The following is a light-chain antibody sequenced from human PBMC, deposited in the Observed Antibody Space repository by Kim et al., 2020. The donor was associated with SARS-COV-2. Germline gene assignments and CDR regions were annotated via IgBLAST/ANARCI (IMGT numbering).Light chain of an antibody. V-gene: IGKV1-39*01. CDR1: QSISSH. CDR2: AAS. CDR3: QQSYITPFT. J-gene: IGKJ3*01. Sequence: DIQMTQSPSSLSASVGDRVTITCRTTQSISSHLNWYQQKPGRAPKLLISAASTLQGGVPSRFSGSGSETEFTLTISSLQPEDCATYFCQQSYITPFTVGPGTKVDIK.